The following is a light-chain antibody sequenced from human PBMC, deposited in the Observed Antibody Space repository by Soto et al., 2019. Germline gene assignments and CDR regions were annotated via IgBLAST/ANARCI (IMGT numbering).Light chain of an antibody. CDR1: QSISRY. J-gene: IGKJ1*01. V-gene: IGKV1-39*01. CDR3: QQSYNTPWT. CDR2: AAS. Sequence: DIQMTQSPSSLSASVGDRVTITCRASQSISRYLNWYQQKPGKAPKLLIYAASNLQSGVPSTFSGSGSGTDFTLTISSLQPEDSSSYYCQQSYNTPWTFGQGTRVDIK.